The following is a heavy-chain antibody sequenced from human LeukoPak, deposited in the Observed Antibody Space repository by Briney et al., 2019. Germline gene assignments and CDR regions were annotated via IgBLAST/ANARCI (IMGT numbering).Heavy chain of an antibody. D-gene: IGHD2-15*01. Sequence: GGSLRLSCAAAAFTFSSYSTNWVRQAQGEWLEWVSSISSISSYIYYGDSVKGRFTISRDNAKNSLYLQMNSLRAEDTAVYYCARDTPYYCSGGSCYGWGQGTLVTVSS. CDR2: ISSISSYI. CDR1: AFTFSSYS. V-gene: IGHV3-21*01. CDR3: ARDTPYYCSGGSCYG. J-gene: IGHJ4*02.